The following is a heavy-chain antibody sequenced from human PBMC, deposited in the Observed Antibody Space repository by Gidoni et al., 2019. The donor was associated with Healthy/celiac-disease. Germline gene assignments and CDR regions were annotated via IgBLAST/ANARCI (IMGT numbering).Heavy chain of an antibody. D-gene: IGHD3-22*01. CDR3: ARDFNYYDSSGKTVENYFDY. J-gene: IGHJ4*02. Sequence: EVQLVESGGGLVQPGGSLRLSCAASGFTFSSSAMHWVRQAPGKGLEYVSAISSNGGSTYYANSVKGRFTISRDNSKNTLYLQMGSLRAEDMAVYYCARDFNYYDSSGKTVENYFDYWGQGTLVTVSS. CDR2: ISSNGGST. V-gene: IGHV3-64*01. CDR1: GFTFSSSA.